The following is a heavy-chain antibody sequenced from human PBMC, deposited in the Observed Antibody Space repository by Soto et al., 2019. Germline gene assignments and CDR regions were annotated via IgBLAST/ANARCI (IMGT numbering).Heavy chain of an antibody. CDR1: GFSFSSYA. CDR2: ISYDGSNK. V-gene: IGHV3-30-3*01. Sequence: GGSLRLSCAASGFSFSSYAMHWVRQAPGKGLEWVAIISYDGSNKYYADSVKGRFTISRDNSKNTLYLQMNSLRAEDTAVYYCARDYGDYDFDSWGQGTLXTVSS. J-gene: IGHJ4*02. CDR3: ARDYGDYDFDS. D-gene: IGHD4-17*01.